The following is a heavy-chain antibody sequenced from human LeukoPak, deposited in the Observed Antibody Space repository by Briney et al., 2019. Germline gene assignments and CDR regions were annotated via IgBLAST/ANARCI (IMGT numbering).Heavy chain of an antibody. CDR1: GYTFTSYG. J-gene: IGHJ6*02. CDR2: ISAYNGNT. D-gene: IGHD3-22*01. V-gene: IGHV1-18*01. CDR3: ARDHELRYYYDSSGYPVLIGMDV. Sequence: ASVKVSCKASGYTFTSYGISWVQQAPGQGLEWMGWISAYNGNTNYAQKLQGRVTMTTDTSTSTAYMELRSLRSDDTAVYYCARDHELRYYYDSSGYPVLIGMDVWGQGTTVTVSS.